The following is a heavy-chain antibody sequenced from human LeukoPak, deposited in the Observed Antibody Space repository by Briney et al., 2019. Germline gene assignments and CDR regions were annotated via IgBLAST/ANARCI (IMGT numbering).Heavy chain of an antibody. J-gene: IGHJ3*02. Sequence: SETLSLTCAVYGGSFSGYYWSWIRQPPGKGLEWIGEINHSGSTNYNPSLKSRVTISVDTSKNQFSLKLSSVTAADTAVYYCARDKTPLVADFWSGPHAFDIWGQGTMVTVSS. CDR3: ARDKTPLVADFWSGPHAFDI. V-gene: IGHV4-34*01. D-gene: IGHD3-3*01. CDR2: INHSGST. CDR1: GGSFSGYY.